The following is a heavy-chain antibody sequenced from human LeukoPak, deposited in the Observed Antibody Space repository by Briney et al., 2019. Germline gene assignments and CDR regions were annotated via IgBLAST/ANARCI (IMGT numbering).Heavy chain of an antibody. CDR3: AKGPAPIAVAGTDY. CDR2: ISGSGGSK. CDR1: GFTFRSYA. V-gene: IGHV3-23*01. D-gene: IGHD6-19*01. J-gene: IGHJ4*02. Sequence: PGGSLRLSCAASGFTFRSYAMSRVREAPGKGLEWGSAISGSGGSKYYADPVKGRFTISRDNSKNTLYLQMNSLRAEDTAVYYCAKGPAPIAVAGTDYWGQGTLVTVSS.